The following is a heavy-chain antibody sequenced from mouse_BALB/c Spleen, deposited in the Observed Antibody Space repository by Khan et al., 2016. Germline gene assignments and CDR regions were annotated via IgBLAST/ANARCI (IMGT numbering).Heavy chain of an antibody. D-gene: IGHD2-1*01. CDR1: GYSITSGYS. J-gene: IGHJ1*01. V-gene: IGHV3-1*02. CDR3: ASYGNCVGTWWYFDV. Sequence: EVQLQESGPDLVKPSQSLSLTCTVTGYSITSGYSWHWIRQFPENKLEWMGYIHYSGSTNYNPSLKSRISITRDTSENQFFLQLNSVSTVDTATYYGASYGNCVGTWWYFDVWGAETSVTVSS. CDR2: IHYSGST.